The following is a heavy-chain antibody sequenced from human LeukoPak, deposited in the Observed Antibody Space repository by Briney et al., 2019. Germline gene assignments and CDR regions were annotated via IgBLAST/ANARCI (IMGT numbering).Heavy chain of an antibody. CDR1: GFTFISYA. D-gene: IGHD3-22*01. J-gene: IGHJ5*02. CDR2: ISGSGGST. CDR3: AKDPEITMIVVVINWFDP. Sequence: GGSLRLSCAASGFTFISYAMSWVRQAPGKGLEWVSAISGSGGSTYYADSVKGRPTISRDNSKNTLYLQMNSLRAEDTAVYYCAKDPEITMIVVVINWFDPWGPGTLVTVSS. V-gene: IGHV3-23*01.